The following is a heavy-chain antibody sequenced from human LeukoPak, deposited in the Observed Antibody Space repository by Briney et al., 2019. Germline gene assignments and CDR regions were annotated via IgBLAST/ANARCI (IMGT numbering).Heavy chain of an antibody. CDR3: ARDIEGRASPSSDY. V-gene: IGHV3-21*01. CDR2: ISSSSSYI. CDR1: GFTFSSYS. D-gene: IGHD3-16*02. J-gene: IGHJ4*02. Sequence: GGSLRLSCAASGFTFSSYSMNWVRQAPGKGLDWVSSISSSSSYIYYADSVKGRFTISRDNAKLSLYLEMDSLRAEDTAVYDRARDIEGRASPSSDYWGQGTLVTVSS.